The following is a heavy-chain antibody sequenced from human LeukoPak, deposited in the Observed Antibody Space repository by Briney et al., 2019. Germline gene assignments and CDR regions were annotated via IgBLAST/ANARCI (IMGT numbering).Heavy chain of an antibody. V-gene: IGHV4-4*07. D-gene: IGHD6-19*01. CDR2: IYSSGST. Sequence: PSETLSLTCSVSGGSISTYYWSWIRQSAGKGLEWIGRIYSSGSTNYNPSVKSRVTMSVDTSKNQFSLKVRSVTAADTAVYYCARATSGQFYYFDYWGQGALVTVSS. CDR3: ARATSGQFYYFDY. J-gene: IGHJ4*02. CDR1: GGSISTYY.